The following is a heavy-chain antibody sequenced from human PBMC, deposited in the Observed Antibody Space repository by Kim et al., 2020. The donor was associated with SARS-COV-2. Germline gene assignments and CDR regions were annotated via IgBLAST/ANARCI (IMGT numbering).Heavy chain of an antibody. CDR2: IYYSGST. V-gene: IGHV4-39*01. J-gene: IGHJ5*02. Sequence: SETLSLTCTVSGGSISSSTYYWGWIRQPPGKGLEWIGSIYYSGSTYYNPSLKSRVTISVDTSKNQFSLKLSSVTAADTAVYYCARLLGLRWFDPWGQGTLVTVSS. CDR1: GGSISSSTYY. CDR3: ARLLGLRWFDP. D-gene: IGHD2-21*02.